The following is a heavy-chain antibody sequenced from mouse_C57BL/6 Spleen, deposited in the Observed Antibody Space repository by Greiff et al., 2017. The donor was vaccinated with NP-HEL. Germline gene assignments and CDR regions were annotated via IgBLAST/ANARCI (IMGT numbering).Heavy chain of an antibody. CDR3: ARYRYCSSYVGFDY. CDR2: IRNKANGYTT. Sequence: EVQVVESGGGLVQPGGSLSLSCAASGFTFTDYYMSWVRQPPGKALEWLGFIRNKANGYTTEYSASVKGRFTISRDNSQSILYLQMNALRAEDSATYYCARYRYCSSYVGFDYWGQGTTLTVSS. D-gene: IGHD1-1*01. CDR1: GFTFTDYY. V-gene: IGHV7-3*01. J-gene: IGHJ2*01.